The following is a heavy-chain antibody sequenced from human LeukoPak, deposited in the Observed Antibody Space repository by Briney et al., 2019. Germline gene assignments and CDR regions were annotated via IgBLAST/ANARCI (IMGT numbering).Heavy chain of an antibody. CDR3: ASDKNVLLWFGELFGLY. J-gene: IGHJ4*02. CDR2: INHSGST. CDR1: GGSFSGYY. V-gene: IGHV4-34*01. Sequence: SETLSLTCAVYGGSFSGYYWSWIRQPPGKGLEWIGEINHSGSTNYNPSPKSRVTISVDTSKNQFSLKLSSVTAADTAVYYCASDKNVLLWFGELFGLYWGQGTLVTVSS. D-gene: IGHD3-10*01.